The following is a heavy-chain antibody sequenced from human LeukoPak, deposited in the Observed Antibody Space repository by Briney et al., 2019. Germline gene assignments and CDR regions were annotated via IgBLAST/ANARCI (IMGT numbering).Heavy chain of an antibody. CDR2: INHSGST. D-gene: IGHD3-16*01. CDR3: AILAGQLAFDY. V-gene: IGHV4-34*01. CDR1: AGSFSGYY. J-gene: IGHJ4*02. Sequence: NTSETLSLTCAVYAGSFSGYYWSWIRQPPGKGLERIGEINHSGSTSYNASLKSRVTISVDTSKNQFSLKLSSVTAADTALYYCAILAGQLAFDYWGQGTLVTDSS.